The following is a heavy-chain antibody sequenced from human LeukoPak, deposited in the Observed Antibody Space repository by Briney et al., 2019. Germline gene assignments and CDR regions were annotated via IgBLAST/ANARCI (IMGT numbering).Heavy chain of an antibody. D-gene: IGHD5-12*01. CDR3: ARRPTTLPFHY. Sequence: GESLKISCKGSGYSFTTYWIGWVRQLPGKGLEWMGIIYPGDSDTRYSPSFQGQVTISADRSITTAYLQWSSLKASDTAMYYCARRPTTLPFHYWGQGTLVTVSS. CDR2: IYPGDSDT. J-gene: IGHJ4*02. CDR1: GYSFTTYW. V-gene: IGHV5-51*01.